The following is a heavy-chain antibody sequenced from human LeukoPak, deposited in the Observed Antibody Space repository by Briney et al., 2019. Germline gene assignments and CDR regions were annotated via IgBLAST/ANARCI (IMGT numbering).Heavy chain of an antibody. Sequence: GGSLRLSCAASGFTFSSYGMHWVRQAPGKGLEWVAFIRYDGSNKYYADSVKGRFTISRDNSKNTLYLQMNSLRAEDTAVYYCAKEGPMGVHMGFDYWGQGTLVTVSS. V-gene: IGHV3-30*02. CDR2: IRYDGSNK. D-gene: IGHD1-26*01. J-gene: IGHJ4*02. CDR3: AKEGPMGVHMGFDY. CDR1: GFTFSSYG.